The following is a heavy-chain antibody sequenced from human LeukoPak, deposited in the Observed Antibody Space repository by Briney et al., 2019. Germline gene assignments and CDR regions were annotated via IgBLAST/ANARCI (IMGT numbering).Heavy chain of an antibody. CDR3: ARSTRTTVTPLGYYYMDV. J-gene: IGHJ6*03. D-gene: IGHD4-17*01. CDR1: GGTFSSYA. Sequence: GASVKVSCKASGGTFSSYAISWVRQAPGQGLEWMGGIIPIFGTANYAQKFQGRVTITTDESTSTAYMELSSLRSEDTAVYYCARSTRTTVTPLGYYYMDVWGKGTTVTVSS. V-gene: IGHV1-69*05. CDR2: IIPIFGTA.